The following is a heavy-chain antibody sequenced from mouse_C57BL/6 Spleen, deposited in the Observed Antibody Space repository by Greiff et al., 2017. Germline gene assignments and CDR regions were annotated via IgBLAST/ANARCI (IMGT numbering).Heavy chain of an antibody. CDR1: GYTFTDYY. CDR2: INPNNGGT. V-gene: IGHV1-26*01. J-gene: IGHJ3*01. D-gene: IGHD1-1*01. Sequence: VQLQQSGPELVKPGASVKISCKASGYTFTDYYMNWVKQSHGKSLEWIGDINPNNGGTSYNQKFKGKATLTVDKSSSTAYMELRSLTSEDSAVYYCARFYYGSSYVGFAYWGQGTLVTVSA. CDR3: ARFYYGSSYVGFAY.